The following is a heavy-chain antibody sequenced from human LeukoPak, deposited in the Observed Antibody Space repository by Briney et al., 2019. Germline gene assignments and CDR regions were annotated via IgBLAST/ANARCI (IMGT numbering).Heavy chain of an antibody. Sequence: GGSLRLACAASGFTFSSYAMSWVRQAPGKGLEWVSAISGSGGSTYYADSVKGRFTISRDNSKNTLYLQMNSLRAEDTAVYYCAIVATINYYYYYYMDVWGKGTTVTVSS. V-gene: IGHV3-23*01. CDR3: AIVATINYYYYYYMDV. D-gene: IGHD5-12*01. CDR2: ISGSGGST. J-gene: IGHJ6*03. CDR1: GFTFSSYA.